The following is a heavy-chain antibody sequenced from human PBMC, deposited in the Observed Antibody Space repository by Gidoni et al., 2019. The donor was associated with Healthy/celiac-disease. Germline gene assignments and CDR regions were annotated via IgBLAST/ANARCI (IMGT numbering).Heavy chain of an antibody. CDR2: ISYDGSNK. CDR1: GFPFSSYA. V-gene: IGHV3-30-3*01. Sequence: QVQLVASGGGVVQPGRSLGLSCAASGFPFSSYAMHWVRQAPGKGLEWVAGISYDGSNKYYAGSVKGRFTISRDNSKNTLYLQMNSLRAEDTAVYYCARGPLGVINGIDYWGQGTLVTVSS. D-gene: IGHD3-22*01. CDR3: ARGPLGVINGIDY. J-gene: IGHJ4*02.